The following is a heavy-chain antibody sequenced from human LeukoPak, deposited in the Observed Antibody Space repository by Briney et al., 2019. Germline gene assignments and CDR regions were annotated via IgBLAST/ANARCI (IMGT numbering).Heavy chain of an antibody. D-gene: IGHD2-2*01. CDR1: GFTFSSYA. V-gene: IGHV3-30*02. CDR2: IRNDGSNK. CDR3: AKDQSSFCSRSSCYALHY. Sequence: GGSLRLSCAASGFTFSSYAMHWVRQAPGKGLEWVAFIRNDGSNKYYADSVKGRFTISRENSKNTLYLQINSLRAEETAVYYCAKDQSSFCSRSSCYALHYWGQGTLVTVSS. J-gene: IGHJ4*02.